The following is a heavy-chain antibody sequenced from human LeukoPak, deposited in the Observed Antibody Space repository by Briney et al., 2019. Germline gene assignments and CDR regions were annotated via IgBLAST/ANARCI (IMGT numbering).Heavy chain of an antibody. Sequence: SETLSLTCTVSGGSISSYYWSWIRQPPGKGLEWIGYIYYSGSTNYNPSLKSRVTISVDTSKNQFSLKLSSVTAADTAVYYCARGSSTVRYFQHWGQGTLVTVSS. CDR3: ARGSSTVRYFQH. CDR1: GGSISSYY. CDR2: IYYSGST. J-gene: IGHJ1*01. V-gene: IGHV4-59*01. D-gene: IGHD4-17*01.